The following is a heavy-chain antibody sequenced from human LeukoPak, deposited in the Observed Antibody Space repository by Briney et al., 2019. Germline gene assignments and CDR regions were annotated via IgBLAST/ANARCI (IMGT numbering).Heavy chain of an antibody. Sequence: NSSETLSLTCTVSGGSMSSGSHYWSWIRQPAGKGLEWIGRIYTSGSTNYNPYLKRRVTISVDTSKNQFSLKLSSVTAADTAVYYCARDLCTNGVCYDAFDIWGQGTMVNVSS. J-gene: IGHJ3*02. CDR3: ARDLCTNGVCYDAFDI. V-gene: IGHV4-61*02. CDR2: IYTSGST. CDR1: GGSMSSGSHY. D-gene: IGHD2-8*01.